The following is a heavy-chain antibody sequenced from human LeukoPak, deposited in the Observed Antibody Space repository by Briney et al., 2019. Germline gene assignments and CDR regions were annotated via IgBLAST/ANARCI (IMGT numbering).Heavy chain of an antibody. J-gene: IGHJ3*02. CDR1: GGSISSSNW. Sequence: TSETLSLTCAVSGGSISSSNWWSWVRQPPGKGLEWIGEIYHSGSTNYNPSLKSRVTISVDKSKNQFSLKLCSVTGADTAVYYCARTYYDASGYSDAFDIWGQGTMVTVSS. CDR2: IYHSGST. V-gene: IGHV4-4*02. CDR3: ARTYYDASGYSDAFDI. D-gene: IGHD3-22*01.